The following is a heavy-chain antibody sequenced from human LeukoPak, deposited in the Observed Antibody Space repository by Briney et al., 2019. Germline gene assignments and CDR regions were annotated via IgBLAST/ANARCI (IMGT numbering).Heavy chain of an antibody. D-gene: IGHD1-26*01. J-gene: IGHJ5*02. CDR1: GGYISSSNYY. CDR3: ARHEDSGSYYSSGWFDP. Sequence: SSETLSLTCTVSGGYISSSNYYWVWIRQPPGKGLEWVASIFYSGSTYFNPSLKSRVTILVDTSKNQFSLKLSSVTAADTAVYYCARHEDSGSYYSSGWFDPWGQGTLVTVSS. V-gene: IGHV4-39*01. CDR2: IFYSGST.